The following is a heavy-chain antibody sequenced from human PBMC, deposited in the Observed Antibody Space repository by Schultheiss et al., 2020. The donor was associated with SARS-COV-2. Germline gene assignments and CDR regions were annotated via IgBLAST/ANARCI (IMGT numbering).Heavy chain of an antibody. CDR1: GFTFSRYG. CDR2: IWYDGSNK. V-gene: IGHV3-33*01. CDR3: TTHTARAFQRRRYLFDY. J-gene: IGHJ4*02. Sequence: GESLKISCAASGFTFSRYGMHWVRQAPGKGLEWVAVIWYDGSNKYYTDSVKGRFTISRDDSKNTLYLQMNSLKTEDTALYYCTTHTARAFQRRRYLFDYWGQGALVTVSS. D-gene: IGHD5-18*01.